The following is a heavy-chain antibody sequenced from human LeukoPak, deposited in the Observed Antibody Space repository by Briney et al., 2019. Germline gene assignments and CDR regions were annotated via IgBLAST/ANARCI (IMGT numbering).Heavy chain of an antibody. CDR1: GGTFSSYA. CDR3: ATTDYYYYYMDV. Sequence: SVKVSCKASGGTFSSYAISWVRQAPGQGLEWVGRIIPIFGTANYAQKFQGRVTITTDESTSTAYMELSSLRSEDTAVYYCATTDYYYYYMDVWGKGTTVTVSS. V-gene: IGHV1-69*05. CDR2: IIPIFGTA. J-gene: IGHJ6*03. D-gene: IGHD1-1*01.